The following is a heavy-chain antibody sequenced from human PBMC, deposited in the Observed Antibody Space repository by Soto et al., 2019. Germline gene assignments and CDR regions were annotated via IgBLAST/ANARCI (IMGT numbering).Heavy chain of an antibody. V-gene: IGHV3-72*01. CDR2: TRNKANSYTT. J-gene: IGHJ2*01. CDR1: GFTFSDHY. D-gene: IGHD5-18*01. CDR3: ARERWGYGYRAGLLAL. Sequence: EVQLVESGGGLVQPGGSLRLSCAASGFTFSDHYMDWVRQAPGKGLEWVGRTRNKANSYTTEYAASVKGSFTISRDDSKNSLYLQMNSLKTEDTAVYYCARERWGYGYRAGLLALWGRGTLVTVSS.